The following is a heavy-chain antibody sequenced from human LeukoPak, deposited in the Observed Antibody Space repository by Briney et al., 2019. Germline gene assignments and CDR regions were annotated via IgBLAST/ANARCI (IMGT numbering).Heavy chain of an antibody. CDR1: GYTLTELS. Sequence: ASVKVSCKVSGYTLTELSMHWVRQAPGKGLEWMGGFDPEDGGTIYPQKFQGRVTMTEDTSTDTAYMELSSLRSEDTAVYYCATRMYSSGSYSYYFDYWGQGTLVTVSS. D-gene: IGHD3-10*01. V-gene: IGHV1-24*01. CDR3: ATRMYSSGSYSYYFDY. CDR2: FDPEDGGT. J-gene: IGHJ4*02.